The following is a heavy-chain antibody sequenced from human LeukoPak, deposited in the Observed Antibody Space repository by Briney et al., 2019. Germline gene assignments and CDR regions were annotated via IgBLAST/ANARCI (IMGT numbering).Heavy chain of an antibody. D-gene: IGHD3-3*01. CDR3: ARHLRSSSGRGPFDY. CDR2: IYYSGST. Sequence: SETLSLTCTVSGGSISSYYWSWIRQPPGKGLEWIGYIYYSGSTNYNPSLKSRVTISVDTSKNQFSLKLSSVTAADTVVYYCARHLRSSSGRGPFDYWGQGTLVTVSS. V-gene: IGHV4-59*08. J-gene: IGHJ4*02. CDR1: GGSISSYY.